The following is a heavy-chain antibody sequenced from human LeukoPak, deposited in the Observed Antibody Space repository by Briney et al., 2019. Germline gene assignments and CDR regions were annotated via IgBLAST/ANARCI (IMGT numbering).Heavy chain of an antibody. J-gene: IGHJ4*02. CDR2: IWYDGSHK. Sequence: VQPGRSLRLSCAASGFTFSSYGMRWVRQAPGKGLEWVAIIWYDGSHKYYVDSVKGRFTIPRDNSKNTLYLQMNSLRADDTAVYYCARKVYHRFDYWGQGTLVTVSS. D-gene: IGHD2-2*01. CDR1: GFTFSSYG. V-gene: IGHV3-33*01. CDR3: ARKVYHRFDY.